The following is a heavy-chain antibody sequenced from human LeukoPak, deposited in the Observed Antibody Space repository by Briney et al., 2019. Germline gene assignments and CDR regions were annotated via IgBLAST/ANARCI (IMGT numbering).Heavy chain of an antibody. CDR3: ARGGSATYWFDN. CDR1: GFTFSNYW. CDR2: IKQDGSEK. D-gene: IGHD3-10*01. V-gene: IGHV3-7*04. Sequence: GGSLRLSCAASGFTFSNYWMSWVRQAPGEGLEWVANIKQDGSEKYYVDSVKGRFTISRDNAKNSVYLQMNSLRDEDRAVYYCARGGSATYWFDNWGQGTLVTVSS. J-gene: IGHJ4*02.